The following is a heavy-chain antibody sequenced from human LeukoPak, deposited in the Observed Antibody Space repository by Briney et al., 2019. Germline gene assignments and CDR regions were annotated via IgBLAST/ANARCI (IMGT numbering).Heavy chain of an antibody. Sequence: PGGSLRLSCTASGFTFGDYAMSWVRQAPGKGLEWVGFIRSKAYGGTTEYAASVEGRFTISRDDSKSIAYLQMNSLTTEDTAVYYCATDLSSYCSGGYCFLSYWGQGTLVTVSS. CDR3: ATDLSSYCSGGYCFLSY. J-gene: IGHJ4*02. CDR2: IRSKAYGGTT. D-gene: IGHD2-15*01. V-gene: IGHV3-49*04. CDR1: GFTFGDYA.